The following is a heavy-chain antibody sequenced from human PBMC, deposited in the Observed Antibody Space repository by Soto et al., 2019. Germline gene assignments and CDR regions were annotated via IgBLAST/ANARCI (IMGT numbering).Heavy chain of an antibody. J-gene: IGHJ3*02. CDR1: GGTFSTYA. Sequence: SVKVSCKAPGGTFSTYAISWVRQAPGQGLEWMGGIIPMFGTANYAQRFQDRVTITADESKNTVYMELSSLRSEDTAVYFCASPNPLGDGYNLGGFDIWGQGTMVTVSS. CDR3: ASPNPLGDGYNLGGFDI. V-gene: IGHV1-69*13. D-gene: IGHD5-12*01. CDR2: IIPMFGTA.